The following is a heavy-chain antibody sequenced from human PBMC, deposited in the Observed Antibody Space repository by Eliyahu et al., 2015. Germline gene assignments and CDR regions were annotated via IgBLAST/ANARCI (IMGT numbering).Heavy chain of an antibody. V-gene: IGHV4-34*01. D-gene: IGHD3-10*01. CDR3: GRGWQYYYGSGSHGGLDS. CDR2: NT. Sequence: NTNYNPSLKSRVTISVDTSKNQFSLKLSSLTAADTAVYYCGRGWQYYYGSGSHGGLDSWGQGTLVTVSS. J-gene: IGHJ4*02.